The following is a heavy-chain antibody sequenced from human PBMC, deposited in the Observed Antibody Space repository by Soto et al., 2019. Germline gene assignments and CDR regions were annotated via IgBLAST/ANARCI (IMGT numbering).Heavy chain of an antibody. V-gene: IGHV3-33*01. J-gene: IGHJ6*03. D-gene: IGHD6-6*01. Sequence: GGSLRLSCAASGFTFSSYGMHWVRQAPGKGLEWVAVIWYDGSNKYYADSVKGRFTISRDNSKNTLYLQMNSLRAEDTAVYYCARDRPRIAARPRYYYYMDVWGKGTTVTVSS. CDR1: GFTFSSYG. CDR3: ARDRPRIAARPRYYYYMDV. CDR2: IWYDGSNK.